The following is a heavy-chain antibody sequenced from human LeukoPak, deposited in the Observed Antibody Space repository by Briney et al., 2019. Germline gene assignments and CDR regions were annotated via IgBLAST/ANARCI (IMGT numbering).Heavy chain of an antibody. CDR1: GGSISSYY. D-gene: IGHD6-19*01. Sequence: KPSETLSLTCTVSGGSISSYYWSWNRQPPGKGLEWIGYIYYSGSTNYNPSLKSRVTISVDTSKNQFSLKLSSVTAADTAVYYCARLVAGASDYWGQGTLVTVSS. CDR2: IYYSGST. CDR3: ARLVAGASDY. J-gene: IGHJ4*02. V-gene: IGHV4-59*08.